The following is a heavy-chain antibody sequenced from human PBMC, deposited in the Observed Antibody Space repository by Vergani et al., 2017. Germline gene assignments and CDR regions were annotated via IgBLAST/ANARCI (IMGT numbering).Heavy chain of an antibody. Sequence: QVQLQQWGAGLLQPSETLSLTCAVYGGSFSGYYWSWIRQPPGKGLEWIGEINHSGSTKYNPSLKSPVTISVDTSNNQFSLKLSSVTAADTAGYYCARGLPSSGWYGGLLWFDPWGQGTLVTVSS. CDR2: INHSGST. D-gene: IGHD6-19*01. CDR3: ARGLPSSGWYGGLLWFDP. J-gene: IGHJ5*02. V-gene: IGHV4-34*01. CDR1: GGSFSGYY.